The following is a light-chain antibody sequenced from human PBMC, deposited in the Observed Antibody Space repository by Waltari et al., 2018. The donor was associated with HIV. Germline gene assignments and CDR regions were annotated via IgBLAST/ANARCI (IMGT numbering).Light chain of an antibody. V-gene: IGLV2-14*03. CDR1: SSDVGDYNS. J-gene: IGLJ1*01. Sequence: QSALTQPASVSGSPGQSITISCTGTSSDVGDYNSVSWYQLHPGKAPELMIYAVSNRPAGVSNRFSGSKSDNTASLTISGLQAEDEADYYCSSYTSTSTVYVFGTGTEVTVL. CDR2: AVS. CDR3: SSYTSTSTVYV.